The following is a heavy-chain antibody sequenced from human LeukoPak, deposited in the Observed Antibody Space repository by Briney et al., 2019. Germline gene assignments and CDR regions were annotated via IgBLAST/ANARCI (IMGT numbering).Heavy chain of an antibody. Sequence: PGGSLRLSCAASGFTVSSYSMNWVRQAPGKGLEWVSSISSTSSYIYYADSVKGRFTISRDSSKNTLFLQMNGLRPEDTAVYYCAKGAEEGVVITPVYYYYMDVWGKGTTVTISS. CDR3: AKGAEEGVVITPVYYYYMDV. V-gene: IGHV3-21*04. CDR2: ISSTSSYI. J-gene: IGHJ6*03. CDR1: GFTVSSYS. D-gene: IGHD3-22*01.